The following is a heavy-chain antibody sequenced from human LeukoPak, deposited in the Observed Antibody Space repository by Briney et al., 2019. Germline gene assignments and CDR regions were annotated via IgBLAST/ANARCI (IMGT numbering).Heavy chain of an antibody. D-gene: IGHD1-7*01. V-gene: IGHV3-23*01. J-gene: IGHJ6*03. CDR2: ISVSDGNT. CDR3: AKDLSNYPHYMDV. Sequence: GGSLRLSCAASGFTFSSYAMSWVRQAPGKGLEWVSSISVSDGNTYYADSVKGRFTISRDNSKNTLYLQMNSLRAEDTAIYYCAKDLSNYPHYMDVWGKGTTVTVSS. CDR1: GFTFSSYA.